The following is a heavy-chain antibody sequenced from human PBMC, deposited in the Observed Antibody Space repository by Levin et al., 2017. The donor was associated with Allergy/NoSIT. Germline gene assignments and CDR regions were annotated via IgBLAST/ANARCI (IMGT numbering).Heavy chain of an antibody. V-gene: IGHV4-31*03. Sequence: SETLSLTCSVSGGSLRSPNYFWSWVRQHAGKGPEWIGYISASGSAYYNPSLESRVTISVDTSNNQFSLNLRSVTAADTAMYYCAREVKTPSYCYLDGFDIWGQGTMVTVSS. CDR3: AREVKTPSYCYLDGFDI. J-gene: IGHJ3*02. CDR1: GGSLRSPNYF. D-gene: IGHD2-8*02. CDR2: ISASGSA.